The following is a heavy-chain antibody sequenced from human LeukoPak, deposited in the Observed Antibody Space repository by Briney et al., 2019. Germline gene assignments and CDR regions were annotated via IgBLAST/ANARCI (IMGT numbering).Heavy chain of an antibody. Sequence: PSETLSLTYTVSGDSISSYYWSWIRQPPGKGLEWIGYMYYSGSTSYNPSLKSRVTISVDTSKNQLSLRLSSVTAADTAVYYCARVPYGDYGAFDIWGQGTMVTVSS. D-gene: IGHD4-17*01. CDR2: MYYSGST. CDR1: GDSISSYY. CDR3: ARVPYGDYGAFDI. V-gene: IGHV4-59*01. J-gene: IGHJ3*02.